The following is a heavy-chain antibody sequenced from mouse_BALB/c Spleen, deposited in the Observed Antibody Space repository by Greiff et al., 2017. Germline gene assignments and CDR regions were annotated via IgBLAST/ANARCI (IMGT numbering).Heavy chain of an antibody. CDR3: TRGGYGNLYYYAMDY. CDR2: IYPGNSDT. V-gene: IGHV1-5*01. D-gene: IGHD2-10*02. CDR1: GYTFTSYW. Sequence: VQLQQSGTVLARPGASVKMSCKASGYTFTSYWMHWVKQRPGQGLEWIGAIYPGNSDTSYNQKFKGKAKLTAVTSTSTAYMELSSLTNEDSAVYYCTRGGYGNLYYYAMDYWGQGTSVTVSS. J-gene: IGHJ4*01.